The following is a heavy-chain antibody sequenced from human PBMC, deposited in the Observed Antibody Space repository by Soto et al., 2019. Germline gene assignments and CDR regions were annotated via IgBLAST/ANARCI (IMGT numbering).Heavy chain of an antibody. D-gene: IGHD3-16*01. Sequence: QVQLVESGGGLVKPGGSLRLSCAASGFTFSDYYMSWIRQAPGKGLELVSYISSSGSTLYYADSVKGRFTISRDNAKNSLYLQMNSLRAEETAVYYCARENYDYIWGRYFDYWGQGTLVTVSS. CDR2: ISSSGSTL. CDR1: GFTFSDYY. CDR3: ARENYDYIWGRYFDY. J-gene: IGHJ4*02. V-gene: IGHV3-11*01.